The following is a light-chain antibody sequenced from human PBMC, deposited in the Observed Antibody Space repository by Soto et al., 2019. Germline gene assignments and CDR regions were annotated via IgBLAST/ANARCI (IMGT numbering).Light chain of an antibody. V-gene: IGLV2-11*01. CDR1: SSDVGGYNY. Sequence: QSALTQPRSVSGSPGQSVTISCTGTSSDVGGYNYVSWYQQHPGKAPKLMIYDVSKRPSGVPDRFSGSKSGNTASLTISGXXXXXXXXYYCCSYAGIDVVFGGGTKLTVL. CDR3: CSYAGIDVV. CDR2: DVS. J-gene: IGLJ2*01.